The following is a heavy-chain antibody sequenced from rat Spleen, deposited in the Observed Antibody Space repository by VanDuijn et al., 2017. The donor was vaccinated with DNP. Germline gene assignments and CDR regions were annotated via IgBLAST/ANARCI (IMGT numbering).Heavy chain of an antibody. V-gene: IGHV3-3*01. CDR1: GYSITSSYR. J-gene: IGHJ4*01. CDR3: ARSTIAAISHAMDA. D-gene: IGHD1-2*01. Sequence: EVQLQESGPGLVKPSLSLSLTCSVTGYSITSSYRWNWIRKFPGNKLEWMGYINSAGSTNYNPSLKSRISITRDTSKNQFFLQVNSVTTEDTATYYCARSTIAAISHAMDAWGQGTSVTVSS. CDR2: INSAGST.